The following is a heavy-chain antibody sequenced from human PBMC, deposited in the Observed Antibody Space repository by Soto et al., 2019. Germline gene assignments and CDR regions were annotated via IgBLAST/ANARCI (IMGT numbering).Heavy chain of an antibody. CDR3: ARDHGGSTWFVGVYYFFGMDV. J-gene: IGHJ6*02. V-gene: IGHV3-48*02. CDR2: ISSSGGAI. Sequence: EVQLVESGGDLVQPGGCLRLSCAASGFIFSDYTMTWVRQAPGRGLEFVSHISSSGGAIFYAESVKGRFTVSRDNAKNSLYLQMNSLRDEDTAVYFCARDHGGSTWFVGVYYFFGMDVWGQGTAVTVSS. CDR1: GFIFSDYT. D-gene: IGHD6-13*01.